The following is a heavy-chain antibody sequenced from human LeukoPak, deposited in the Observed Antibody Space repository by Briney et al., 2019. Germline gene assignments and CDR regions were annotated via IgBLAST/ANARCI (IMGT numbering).Heavy chain of an antibody. CDR2: ISSSGSTI. J-gene: IGHJ6*02. V-gene: IGHV3-11*01. Sequence: PGGSLRLSCAASGFTLRMSWVRQAPGKGLEWVSYISSSGSTIYYADSVKGRFTISRDNAKNSLYLQMNSLRAEDTAVYYCARVRQWLVPPYYYGMDVWGQGTTVTVSS. D-gene: IGHD6-19*01. CDR3: ARVRQWLVPPYYYGMDV. CDR1: GFTLR.